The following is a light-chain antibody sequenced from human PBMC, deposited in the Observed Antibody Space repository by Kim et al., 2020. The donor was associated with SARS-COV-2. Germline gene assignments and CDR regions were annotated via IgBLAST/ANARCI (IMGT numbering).Light chain of an antibody. J-gene: IGLJ1*01. CDR1: SSNIGAGYD. V-gene: IGLV1-40*01. Sequence: QSVLTQPPSVSGAPGQRVTISCTGSSSNIGAGYDVHWYQQLPGTAPKLLIYGNSNRPSGVPDRFSGSKSGTSASLAITGLQAEDEAEYYCLSYDSSLSGYVFGTGTKVTVL. CDR3: LSYDSSLSGYV. CDR2: GNS.